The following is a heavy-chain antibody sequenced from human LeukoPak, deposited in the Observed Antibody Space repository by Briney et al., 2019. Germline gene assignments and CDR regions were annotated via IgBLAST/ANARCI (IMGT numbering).Heavy chain of an antibody. CDR2: ISNSGYTI. CDR3: VRNSAFAH. J-gene: IGHJ4*02. Sequence: GGSLRLSCAVSGFPIDTYDMNWVRQAPGKGLEWISYISNSGYTIHYADSVKGRFIISKDEANNSLFLQMYRLTAEDTGVYYCVRNSAFAHWGQGTLVIVSS. CDR1: GFPIDTYD. V-gene: IGHV3-48*03. D-gene: IGHD2-15*01.